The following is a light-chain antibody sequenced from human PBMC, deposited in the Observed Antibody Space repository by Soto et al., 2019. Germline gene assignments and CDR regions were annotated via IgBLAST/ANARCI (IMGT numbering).Light chain of an antibody. CDR1: SSNIGRNS. CDR3: AAWHDSLNGYV. CDR2: STD. V-gene: IGLV1-44*01. J-gene: IGLJ1*01. Sequence: QSVLTQPPSASGTPGQGVTISCSGGSSNIGRNSVNWYQHLPATAPKLLIHSTDQRPSGVPDRFSGSKSGTSASLAISALQSEDEADYDCAAWHDSLNGYVFRSGTNVTVL.